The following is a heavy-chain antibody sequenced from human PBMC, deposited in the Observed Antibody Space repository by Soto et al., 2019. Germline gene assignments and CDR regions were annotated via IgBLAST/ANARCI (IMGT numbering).Heavy chain of an antibody. Sequence: ASVKVSCKASGYTFTCYAMHWVRQAPGQRLEWMGWINAGNGNTKYSQKFQGRVTITRDTSASTAYMELSSLRSEDTAVYYCARGPGGPDGPGEYWGQGTLVTVSS. CDR2: INAGNGNT. CDR3: ARGPGGPDGPGEY. CDR1: GYTFTCYA. J-gene: IGHJ4*02. V-gene: IGHV1-3*01. D-gene: IGHD3-10*01.